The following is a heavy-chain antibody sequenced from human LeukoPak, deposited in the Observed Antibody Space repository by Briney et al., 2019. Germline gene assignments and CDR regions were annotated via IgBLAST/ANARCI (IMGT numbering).Heavy chain of an antibody. Sequence: PGGSLRLSCVASGLTFSDYSMTWVRQAPGKGLFWVSGISAGSGSTYYADSVKGRFTISRDNSRNTLYLQMNSLRAEDTAVYYCAKDAAGPEYWGQGTLVTVSS. CDR1: GLTFSDYS. CDR3: AKDAAGPEY. CDR2: ISAGSGST. D-gene: IGHD6-13*01. V-gene: IGHV3-23*01. J-gene: IGHJ4*02.